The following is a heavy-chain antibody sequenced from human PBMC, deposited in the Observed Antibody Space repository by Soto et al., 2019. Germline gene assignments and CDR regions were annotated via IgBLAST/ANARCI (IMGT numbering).Heavy chain of an antibody. J-gene: IGHJ6*02. D-gene: IGHD5-12*01. V-gene: IGHV1-69*12. CDR2: IIPIFGTA. CDR1: GGTFSSYA. Sequence: QVQLVQSGAEVKKPGSSVKVSCKASGGTFSSYAISWVRQAPGQGLEWMGGIIPIFGTANYAQKFQGRVTITADESTRTAYMELSSLRSEDTAVYYCATTHGPWVATTYGMDVWGQGTTVTVSS. CDR3: ATTHGPWVATTYGMDV.